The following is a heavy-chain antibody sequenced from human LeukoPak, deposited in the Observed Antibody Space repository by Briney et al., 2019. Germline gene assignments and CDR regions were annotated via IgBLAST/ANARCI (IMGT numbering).Heavy chain of an antibody. CDR3: AREKLGYCSSTSCSNWFDP. J-gene: IGHJ5*02. V-gene: IGHV4-30-2*01. CDR2: IYHSGST. Sequence: PSETLSLTCTVSGGSISSGGYYWSWIRQPPGKGLEWIGYIYHSGSTNYNPSLKSRVTISVDKSKNQFSLKLSSVTAADTAVYYCAREKLGYCSSTSCSNWFDPWGQGTLVTVSS. D-gene: IGHD2-2*01. CDR1: GGSISSGGYY.